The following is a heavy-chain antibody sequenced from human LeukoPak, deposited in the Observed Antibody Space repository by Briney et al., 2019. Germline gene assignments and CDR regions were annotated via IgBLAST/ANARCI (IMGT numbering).Heavy chain of an antibody. D-gene: IGHD1-26*01. CDR1: GFTFSSYSMN. Sequence: PGGSLRLSCAASGFTFSSYSMNWVRQPPGKGLEWIGSIYYSGSTYYNPSLKSRVTISVDTSKNQFSLKLSSVTAADTAVYYCARELYLGVPFDYWGQGTLVTVSS. CDR2: IYYSGST. CDR3: ARELYLGVPFDY. V-gene: IGHV4-39*02. J-gene: IGHJ4*02.